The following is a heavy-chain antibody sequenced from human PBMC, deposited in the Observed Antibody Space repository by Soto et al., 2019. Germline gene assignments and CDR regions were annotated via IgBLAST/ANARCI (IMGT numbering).Heavy chain of an antibody. D-gene: IGHD5-18*01. CDR3: AKDIEAGGDTAIFDY. CDR1: GFTFDDYT. Sequence: GGSLRLSCAASGFTFDDYTMHWVRQAPGKGLEWVSLISWDGGSTYYADSVKGRFTISRDNSKNSLYLQMNSLRTEDTALYYCAKDIEAGGDTAIFDYWGQGTLVTVSS. J-gene: IGHJ4*02. V-gene: IGHV3-43*01. CDR2: ISWDGGST.